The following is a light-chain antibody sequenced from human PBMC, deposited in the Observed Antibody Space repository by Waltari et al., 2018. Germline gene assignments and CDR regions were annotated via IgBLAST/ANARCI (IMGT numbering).Light chain of an antibody. J-gene: IGKJ1*01. CDR3: QQFNDYPWT. V-gene: IGKV1-5*01. Sequence: DIQMTQSPSTLSASVGDRVTITCRASQTINGWLAWYQQKPGKAPELLIHDASTLESGVPPRFSGSGSGTEFTLTISSVQPEDVGTYYCQQFNDYPWTFGQGTKVEIK. CDR1: QTINGW. CDR2: DAS.